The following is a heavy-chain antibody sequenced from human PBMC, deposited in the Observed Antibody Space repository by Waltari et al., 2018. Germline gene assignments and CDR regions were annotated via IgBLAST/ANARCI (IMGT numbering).Heavy chain of an antibody. Sequence: QVQLQQWGAGLLKPSETLSLTCAVYGGSFRGYYWIWIRQPPGKGREWIGEINHSGSPNYNPSLRIRGTISVDTSKNQFSLKLSSVTAADTAVYYCARDLAGRYQLPHTKGCWFDPWGQGTLVTVSS. CDR3: ARDLAGRYQLPHTKGCWFDP. D-gene: IGHD2-2*01. V-gene: IGHV4-34*01. J-gene: IGHJ5*02. CDR1: GGSFRGYY. CDR2: INHSGSP.